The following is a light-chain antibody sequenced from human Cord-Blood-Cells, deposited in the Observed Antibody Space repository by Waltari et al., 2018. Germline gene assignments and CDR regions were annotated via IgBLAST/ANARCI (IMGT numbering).Light chain of an antibody. CDR1: QGISSY. J-gene: IGKJ1*01. CDR3: QQYYSYPRP. CDR2: AAS. Sequence: AIRMTQSPSSFSASTGDRVTIPCRASQGISSYLAWYQQKPGKAPKLLIYAASTLQSGVPSKFSGSGSGTDFTLTISCLQSEDFATYYCQQYYSYPRPFGQGTKVEIK. V-gene: IGKV1-8*01.